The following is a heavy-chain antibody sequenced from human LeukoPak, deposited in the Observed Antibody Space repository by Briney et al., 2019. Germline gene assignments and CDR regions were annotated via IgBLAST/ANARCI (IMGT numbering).Heavy chain of an antibody. CDR2: IYYTGTT. D-gene: IGHD5-18*01. J-gene: IGHJ4*02. CDR1: GGSINFYS. V-gene: IGHV4-59*01. CDR3: ARGGASAMVY. Sequence: SETLSLTCTVSGGSINFYSWSWIRHPPGKGLEWIVYIYYTGTTSYNPSLKGRVTISVDTSKQQFSLKLRSVTAADTAVYYCARGGASAMVYWGQGTLVTVSS.